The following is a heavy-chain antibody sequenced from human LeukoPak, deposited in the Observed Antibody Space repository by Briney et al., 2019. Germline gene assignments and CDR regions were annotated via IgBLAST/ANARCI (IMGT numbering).Heavy chain of an antibody. Sequence: GGSLRLSCAASGFTVSSYWMSWVRQAPGKGLEWVANIKQDGSEKYYVDSVKGRFTISRDNAKNSLYLQMNSLRAEDTAVYYCAREGFMDYFDYWGQGTLVTVSS. CDR2: IKQDGSEK. CDR1: GFTVSSYW. CDR3: AREGFMDYFDY. V-gene: IGHV3-7*01. D-gene: IGHD3-10*01. J-gene: IGHJ4*02.